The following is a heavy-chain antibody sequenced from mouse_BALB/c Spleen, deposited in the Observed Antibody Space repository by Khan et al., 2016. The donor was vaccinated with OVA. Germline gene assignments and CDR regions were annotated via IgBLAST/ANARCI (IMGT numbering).Heavy chain of an antibody. J-gene: IGHJ3*01. V-gene: IGHV5-6*01. CDR2: INTGGAYT. D-gene: IGHD1-1*01. CDR1: EFTFSTYG. CDR3: ARLAYYYNSEGFAY. Sequence: EVQLQESGGDFVRPGGSLKLSCAASEFTFSTYGMSWVRQTPDKRLEWVATINTGGAYTYYPDSVKGRFTISRDNAKNTLYLQLSSLKSEDTAIYYCARLAYYYNSEGFAYWGQGTLVTVSA.